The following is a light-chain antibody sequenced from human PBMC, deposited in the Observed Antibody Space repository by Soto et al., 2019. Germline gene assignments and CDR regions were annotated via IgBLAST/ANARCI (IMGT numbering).Light chain of an antibody. CDR1: QSVFSS. V-gene: IGKV3-15*01. CDR2: GAA. J-gene: IGKJ4*01. CDR3: QQCDKIPLT. Sequence: EIVMTQSPATLSVSPGERATLSCRASQSVFSSLARYQQKPGQAPRLLIYGAATRATGIPARFSGSGSGTDFTFTISSLQPEDVATYYCQQCDKIPLTFGGGTKVDIK.